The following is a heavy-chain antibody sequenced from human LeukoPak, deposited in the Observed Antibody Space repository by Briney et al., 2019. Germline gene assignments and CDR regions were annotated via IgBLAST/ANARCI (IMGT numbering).Heavy chain of an antibody. CDR3: ARGLPLSGTMIVVVILRDRWDYFDY. Sequence: ASVKVSCKASGYTFTGYYMHWVRQAPGQGLEWMGIINPSGGSTSYAQKFQGRVTMTRDTSTSTVYMELSSLRSEDTAVYYCARGLPLSGTMIVVVILRDRWDYFDYWGQGTLVTVSS. CDR2: INPSGGST. CDR1: GYTFTGYY. D-gene: IGHD3-22*01. J-gene: IGHJ4*02. V-gene: IGHV1-46*01.